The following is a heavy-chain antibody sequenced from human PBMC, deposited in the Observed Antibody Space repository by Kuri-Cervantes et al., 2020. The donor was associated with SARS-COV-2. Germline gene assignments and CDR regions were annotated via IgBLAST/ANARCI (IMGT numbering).Heavy chain of an antibody. V-gene: IGHV4-59*01. J-gene: IGHJ5*02. Sequence: SQTLSLTCAVYGGSFSGYYWSWTRQPPGKGLEWIGYISYSGNTNYNPSLKSRVTISIDTAKNRFSLKLRSVTAADTAVYYCARDILSSDSWSGYYRPPGRWFDPWGQGTLVTVSS. CDR2: ISYSGNT. CDR1: GGSFSGYY. D-gene: IGHD3-3*01. CDR3: ARDILSSDSWSGYYRPPGRWFDP.